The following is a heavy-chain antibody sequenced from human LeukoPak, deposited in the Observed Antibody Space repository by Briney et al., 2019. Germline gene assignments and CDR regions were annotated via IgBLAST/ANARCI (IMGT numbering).Heavy chain of an antibody. CDR1: GFTFSSYA. CDR2: ISYDGSNK. D-gene: IGHD6-19*01. J-gene: IGHJ5*02. V-gene: IGHV3-30*04. CDR3: ARDYMAVAGGWFDR. Sequence: PGGSLRLSCAASGFTFSSYAMHWVRQAPGKGLEWVAVISYDGSNKYYADSVKGRFTISRDNSKNTLYLQMNNLRAEDTAVCYCARDYMAVAGGWFDRWREGALV.